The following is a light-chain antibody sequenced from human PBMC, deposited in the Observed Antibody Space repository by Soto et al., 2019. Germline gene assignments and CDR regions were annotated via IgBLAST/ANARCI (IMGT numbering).Light chain of an antibody. CDR1: SSDVGGYNY. CDR3: YSYTSSNPYV. V-gene: IGLV2-14*03. Sequence: QSVLTQPASVSGSPGQSITISCTGTSSDVGGYNYVSWYQHHPGKVPQLMIYDVSNRPSGVSNRFSGSKSGNTASLTISGLQAEDEADYYCYSYTSSNPYVFGTGTKVPVL. J-gene: IGLJ1*01. CDR2: DVS.